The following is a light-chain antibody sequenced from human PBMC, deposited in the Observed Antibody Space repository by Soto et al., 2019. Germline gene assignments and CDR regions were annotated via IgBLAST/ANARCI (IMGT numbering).Light chain of an antibody. CDR3: QQYNNWPWT. V-gene: IGKV3-15*01. CDR1: QSVSSN. Sequence: EIVMTQSPATLSVSPGERATLSCRASQSVSSNLAWYQQKPGQAPRLLIYGASTRATGIPARFSGSGSGTEFTLTNSSLQSEDFAVYYCQQYNNWPWTVGQGTKVEIK. J-gene: IGKJ1*01. CDR2: GAS.